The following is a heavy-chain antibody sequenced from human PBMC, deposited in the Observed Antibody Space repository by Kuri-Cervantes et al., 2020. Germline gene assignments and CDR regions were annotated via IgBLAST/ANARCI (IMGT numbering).Heavy chain of an antibody. CDR3: ARESATPKRYYYFYYMDV. J-gene: IGHJ6*03. CDR1: GFTFSSYA. V-gene: IGHV3-23*01. CDR2: ISGSGGST. Sequence: GGSLRLSCAASGFTFSSYAMSWVRQAPGKGLEWVSAISGSGGSTYYADSVKGRFTISRDNAKNSLYLQMNGLRAEDTAVYYCARESATPKRYYYFYYMDVWGKGTTVTVSS.